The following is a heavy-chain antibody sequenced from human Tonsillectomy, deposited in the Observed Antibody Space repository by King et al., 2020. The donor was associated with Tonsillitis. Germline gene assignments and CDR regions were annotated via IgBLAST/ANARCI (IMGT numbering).Heavy chain of an antibody. CDR3: AKDEKRYRSWVRPQTCDY. V-gene: IGHV3-23*04. J-gene: IGHJ4*02. CDR1: GFTFSSYA. Sequence: VQLVESGGGLVQPGGSLRLSCAASGFTFSSYAMSWVRKAPGKGLEWVSAISGSGGSTYYADSVKGRFTISRDNSKNTLYLQMNSLRAEDTAVYYCAKDEKRYRSWVRPQTCDYWGQGTLVTFSS. D-gene: IGHD6-13*01. CDR2: ISGSGGST.